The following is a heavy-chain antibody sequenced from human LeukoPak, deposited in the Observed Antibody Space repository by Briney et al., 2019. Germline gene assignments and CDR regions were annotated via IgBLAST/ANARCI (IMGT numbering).Heavy chain of an antibody. CDR1: GFTFRTYS. CDR2: VSADGRTQ. J-gene: IGHJ4*02. D-gene: IGHD5-24*01. V-gene: IGHV3-30*03. Sequence: GGSLGLSCAASGFTFRTYSIHWVRQAPGKGLEWVTVVSADGRTQLYSDSVKGRSTISRDNSLNTLHLQMNSLRTEDTAVYYCAREFGHNRWYFDYWGQGALVTVSS. CDR3: AREFGHNRWYFDY.